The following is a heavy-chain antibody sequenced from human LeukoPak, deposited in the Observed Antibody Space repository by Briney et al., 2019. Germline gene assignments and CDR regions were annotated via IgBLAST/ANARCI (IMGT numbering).Heavy chain of an antibody. V-gene: IGHV1-46*01. J-gene: IGHJ4*02. CDR3: AKGVTIYTNSGLGY. CDR1: GYSFTSYY. Sequence: ASVKVSCKTSGYSFTSYYIHWVRQAPGQGLEWMGIINPSGGSTTYAQKFQGRLTMASDTSTSTVYMELSSLRSEDTAMYYCAKGVTIYTNSGLGYWGQGTLVTVSS. D-gene: IGHD7-27*01. CDR2: INPSGGST.